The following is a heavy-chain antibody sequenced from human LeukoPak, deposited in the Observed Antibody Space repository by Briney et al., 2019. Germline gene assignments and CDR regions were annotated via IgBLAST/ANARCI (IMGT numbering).Heavy chain of an antibody. D-gene: IGHD1-1*01. Sequence: ASVEVSCKASGYTFTSYGISWVRQAPGQGLEWMGWISAYNGNTNYAQKLQGRVTMTTDTSTSTAYMELRSLRSDDTAVYYCARDLPVTLVRERFDYWGQGTLVTVSS. CDR1: GYTFTSYG. J-gene: IGHJ4*02. V-gene: IGHV1-18*04. CDR3: ARDLPVTLVRERFDY. CDR2: ISAYNGNT.